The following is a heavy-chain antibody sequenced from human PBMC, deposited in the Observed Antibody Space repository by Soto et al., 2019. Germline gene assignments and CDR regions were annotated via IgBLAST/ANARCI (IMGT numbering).Heavy chain of an antibody. D-gene: IGHD4-4*01. V-gene: IGHV4-4*02. J-gene: IGHJ4*02. CDR1: GGSITSDNW. Sequence: QVQLQESGPRLVKPSGTLSLTCTVSGGSITSDNWWTWVRQPPGKGLEWIGEIYHSGDPNYQPSLESRVSISVDKPKNQISLRLNSVTAADSAVYYCARETYSNYGGWIDFWGQGALVTVSS. CDR2: IYHSGDP. CDR3: ARETYSNYGGWIDF.